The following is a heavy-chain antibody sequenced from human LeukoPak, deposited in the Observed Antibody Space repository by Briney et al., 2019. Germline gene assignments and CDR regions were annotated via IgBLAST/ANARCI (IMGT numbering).Heavy chain of an antibody. CDR3: ARVNERGSGSYYHFDY. D-gene: IGHD3-10*01. CDR1: GYTFTGYY. Sequence: GASVKVSCKASGYTFTGYYMHWVRQAPGQGLEWMGGIYPNSGGTNYARKFQGRVTMTRDTSITTAYMELSRLSSDDTAVYYCARVNERGSGSYYHFDYWGQGTLVTVSS. V-gene: IGHV1-2*02. J-gene: IGHJ4*02. CDR2: IYPNSGGT.